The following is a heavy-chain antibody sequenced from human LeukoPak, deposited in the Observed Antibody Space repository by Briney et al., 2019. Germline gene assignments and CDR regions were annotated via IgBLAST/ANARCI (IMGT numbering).Heavy chain of an antibody. Sequence: PSQTLSLTCTVSGGSISSGGYYWSWIRQPPGKGLEWIGEINHSGSTNYNPSLKSRVTISLDTSKNQFSLELNSVTAADTAVYYCARCTSTSCYNFDYWGQGTLVTVSS. CDR2: INHSGST. CDR3: ARCTSTSCYNFDY. V-gene: IGHV4-30-4*08. CDR1: GGSISSGGYY. D-gene: IGHD2-2*02. J-gene: IGHJ4*02.